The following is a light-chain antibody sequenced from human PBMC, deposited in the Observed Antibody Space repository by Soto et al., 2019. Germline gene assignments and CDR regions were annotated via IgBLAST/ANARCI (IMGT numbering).Light chain of an antibody. CDR3: QQCYSSPRT. Sequence: DLQMTQSPSTLSASVGDRVTITCRASQSISTYLNWYQQKLGKAPTLLIYAASSLQSGVPSRFSGGGYGTDFTLTISSLQPEDFATYFCQQCYSSPRTFGQGTKVEIK. CDR1: QSISTY. V-gene: IGKV1-39*01. CDR2: AAS. J-gene: IGKJ1*01.